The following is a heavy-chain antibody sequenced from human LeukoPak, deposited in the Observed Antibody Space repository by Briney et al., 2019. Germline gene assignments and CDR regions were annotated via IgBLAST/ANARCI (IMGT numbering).Heavy chain of an antibody. D-gene: IGHD5-18*01. CDR2: VSGSGGGT. CDR1: GFTFSSYA. J-gene: IGHJ4*02. Sequence: EGSLRLSCAASGFTFSSYAMSWVRQAPGKGLEWVSVVSGSGGGTSCADSVKGRFTISRDNSKNTLYLQMNSLRDEDTAVYYCAKGRYTYTDWGQGTLVTVSS. CDR3: AKGRYTYTD. V-gene: IGHV3-23*01.